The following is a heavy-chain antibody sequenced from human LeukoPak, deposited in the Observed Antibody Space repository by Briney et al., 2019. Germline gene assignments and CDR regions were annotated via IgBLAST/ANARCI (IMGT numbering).Heavy chain of an antibody. CDR2: IYHSGST. Sequence: SETLSLTCAVSGYSISSGYYWGWIRQPPGKGLEWIESIYHSGSTYYNPSLKSRVTISVDTSKNQFSLKLSSVTAADTAVYYCARDLLNRYCSSTSCPGWFDPWGQGTLVTVSS. D-gene: IGHD2-2*01. J-gene: IGHJ5*02. V-gene: IGHV4-38-2*02. CDR1: GYSISSGYY. CDR3: ARDLLNRYCSSTSCPGWFDP.